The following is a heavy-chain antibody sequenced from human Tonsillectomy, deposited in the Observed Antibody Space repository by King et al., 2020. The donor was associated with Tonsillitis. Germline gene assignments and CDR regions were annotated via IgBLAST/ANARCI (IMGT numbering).Heavy chain of an antibody. CDR2: IRSKAYCGTK. V-gene: IGHV3-49*04. CDR1: GLTFSDYV. Sequence: ESGGGLVQPGRSLRLSCTASGLTFSDYVMSCVRQPPGRGLEWVGFIRSKAYCGTKECAACVKGRFTISSDDSKSIGYLQMNSLKTEDTAVYFCTSYTSHGSGSPFWFYFYMDVWGKGTTVTVSS. CDR3: TSYTSHGSGSPFWFYFYMDV. J-gene: IGHJ6*03. D-gene: IGHD3-10*01.